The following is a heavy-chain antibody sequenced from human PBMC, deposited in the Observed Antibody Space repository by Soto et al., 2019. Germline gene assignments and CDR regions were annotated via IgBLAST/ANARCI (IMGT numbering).Heavy chain of an antibody. CDR1: GFTFSVYT. Sequence: PGGSLRLSCAASGFTFSVYTMNWVRQAPGKGLEWVSSITSGSSYIYYADSVKGRFTISRDNAKNSLYLQINSLRAEDTAVYYCARSSFDYWGQGTLVTVSS. CDR2: ITSGSSYI. V-gene: IGHV3-21*01. J-gene: IGHJ4*02. CDR3: ARSSFDY.